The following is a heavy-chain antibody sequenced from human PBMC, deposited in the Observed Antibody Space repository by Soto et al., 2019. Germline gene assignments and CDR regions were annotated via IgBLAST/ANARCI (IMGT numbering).Heavy chain of an antibody. Sequence: TGGSLRLSCAAPGFTFNTFWMSWFRQAPGKGLEWVATIKPDGSAKDYVASVKGRFTISRDNAKNSLFLQMNSLRAEDTAVYYCRIGHYADYWTQGTLVTVSS. J-gene: IGHJ4*02. CDR1: GFTFNTFW. CDR3: RIGHYADY. CDR2: IKPDGSAK. V-gene: IGHV3-7*01.